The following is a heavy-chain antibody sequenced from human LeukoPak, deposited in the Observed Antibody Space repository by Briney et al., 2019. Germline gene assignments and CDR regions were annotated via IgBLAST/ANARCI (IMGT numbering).Heavy chain of an antibody. D-gene: IGHD6-19*01. V-gene: IGHV4-59*08. J-gene: IGHJ3*02. CDR2: IYYSGST. Sequence: PSETLSLTCTVSGGSISSYYWSWIRQPPGKGLEWIGYIYYSGSTNYNPSLKSRVTISVDTSKNQFSLKLSSVTAADTAVYYCARWDPLIAVAHAVDAFDIWGQGTMVTVSS. CDR3: ARWDPLIAVAHAVDAFDI. CDR1: GGSISSYY.